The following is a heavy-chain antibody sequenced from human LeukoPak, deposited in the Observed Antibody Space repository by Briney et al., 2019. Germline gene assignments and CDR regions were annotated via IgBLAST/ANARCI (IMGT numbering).Heavy chain of an antibody. D-gene: IGHD3-9*01. CDR2: IYHSGST. CDR1: GYSISSGYY. CDR3: ARELRYFDWLYEHYYFDY. Sequence: SETLSLTCTVSGYSISSGYYWGWIRQPPGKGLEWIASIYHSGSTYYNPSLKSRVTISVDTSKNQFSLRLNSVTAADTAVYYCARELRYFDWLYEHYYFDYWGQGTLVTVSS. J-gene: IGHJ4*02. V-gene: IGHV4-38-2*02.